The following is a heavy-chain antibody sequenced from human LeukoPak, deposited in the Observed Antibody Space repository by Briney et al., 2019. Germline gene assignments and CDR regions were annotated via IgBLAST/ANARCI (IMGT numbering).Heavy chain of an antibody. D-gene: IGHD5-12*01. J-gene: IGHJ6*04. Sequence: GGSLRLSCAASGFTFSSYAMSWVRQAPGRGLEWVSAISGSGGSTYYADSVKGRFTISRDNSKNTLYLQMNSLRAEDTAVYYCAKRVYSDYGRIGGMDVWGKGTTVTVSS. CDR2: ISGSGGST. CDR3: AKRVYSDYGRIGGMDV. V-gene: IGHV3-23*01. CDR1: GFTFSSYA.